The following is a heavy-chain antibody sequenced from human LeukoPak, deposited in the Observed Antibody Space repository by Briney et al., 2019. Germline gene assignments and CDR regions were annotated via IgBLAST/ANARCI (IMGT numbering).Heavy chain of an antibody. J-gene: IGHJ4*02. CDR3: ARDSVTMVRGVHPDY. Sequence: GGSLRLSCAASGFTFSSYSMNWVRQAPGKGLEWVSSISSSSSYIYYADSVKGRYTISRDNAKNSLYLQMNSLRAKDTAVYYCARDSVTMVRGVHPDYWGQGTLVTVSS. D-gene: IGHD3-10*01. CDR1: GFTFSSYS. CDR2: ISSSSSYI. V-gene: IGHV3-21*01.